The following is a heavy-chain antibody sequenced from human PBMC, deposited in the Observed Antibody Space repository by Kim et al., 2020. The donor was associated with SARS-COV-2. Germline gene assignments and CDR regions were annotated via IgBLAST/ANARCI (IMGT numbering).Heavy chain of an antibody. CDR1: GFTFSSYW. CDR2: IKQDGSEK. D-gene: IGHD3-3*01. J-gene: IGHJ4*02. V-gene: IGHV3-7*01. Sequence: GGSLRLSCAASGFTFSSYWMSWVRQAPGKGLEWVANIKQDGSEKYYVDSVKGRFTISRDNAKNSLYLQMNSLRAEDTAVYYCARDHYDFWSGYSYYFDYWGQGTLVTVSS. CDR3: ARDHYDFWSGYSYYFDY.